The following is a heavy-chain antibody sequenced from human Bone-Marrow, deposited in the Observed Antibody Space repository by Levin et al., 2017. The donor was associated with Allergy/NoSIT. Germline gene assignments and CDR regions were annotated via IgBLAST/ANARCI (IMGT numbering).Heavy chain of an antibody. V-gene: IGHV1-18*01. CDR1: GYTFTSYG. D-gene: IGHD3-22*01. CDR3: ARVVWDYYDSSGYSDY. J-gene: IGHJ4*02. CDR2: ISAYNGNT. Sequence: ASVKVSCKASGYTFTSYGISWVRQAPGQGLEWMGWISAYNGNTNYAQKLQGRVTMTTDTSTSTAYMELRSLRSDDTAVYYCARVVWDYYDSSGYSDYWGQGTLVTVSS.